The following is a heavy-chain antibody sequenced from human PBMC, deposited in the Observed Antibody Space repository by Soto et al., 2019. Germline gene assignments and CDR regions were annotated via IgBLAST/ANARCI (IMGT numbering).Heavy chain of an antibody. CDR2: IYYSGST. J-gene: IGHJ4*02. V-gene: IGHV4-31*03. CDR1: GGSISSGGYY. D-gene: IGHD3-16*01. CDR3: ALRLGDPGRLYFDY. Sequence: SETLSLTCTVSGGSISSGGYYWSWIRQHPGKGLEWIGYIYYSGSTYYNPSLKSRVTISVDTSKNQFSLKLSSVTAADTAVYYCALRLGDPGRLYFDYWGQGNLVTVSS.